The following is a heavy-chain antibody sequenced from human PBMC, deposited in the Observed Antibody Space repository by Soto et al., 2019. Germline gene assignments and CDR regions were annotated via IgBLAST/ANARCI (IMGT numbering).Heavy chain of an antibody. J-gene: IGHJ4*02. CDR2: INHSGST. Sequence: SETLSLTCAASGVSFSGYYWSWIRQPPGKGLEWIGKINHSGSTNYNPSPKSLESISVDTSKNQFSLKLSSVTAADTAVYDCERASGRLGGYSYGAYDYWGQGTLVTVSS. D-gene: IGHD5-18*01. V-gene: IGHV4-34*01. CDR3: ERASGRLGGYSYGAYDY. CDR1: GVSFSGYY.